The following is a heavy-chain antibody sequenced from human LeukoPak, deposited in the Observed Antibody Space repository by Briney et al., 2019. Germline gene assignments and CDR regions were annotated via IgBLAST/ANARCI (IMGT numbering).Heavy chain of an antibody. J-gene: IGHJ3*02. Sequence: GGSLRLSCAASGFTFSSYNMNWVRQAPGKGLEWVSSISTTSDYIYYADSLKGRFTISRDNSKNTLYLQLNSLRAEDTAIYYCAHHGGGTIRIAAFDIWGQGTMVTVSS. CDR1: GFTFSSYN. V-gene: IGHV3-21*04. CDR2: ISTTSDYI. CDR3: AHHGGGTIRIAAFDI. D-gene: IGHD3-3*01.